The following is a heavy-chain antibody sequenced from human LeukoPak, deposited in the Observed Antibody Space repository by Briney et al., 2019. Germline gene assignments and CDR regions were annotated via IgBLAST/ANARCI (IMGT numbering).Heavy chain of an antibody. J-gene: IGHJ3*02. D-gene: IGHD7-27*01. CDR3: ARDDWGPSDAFDI. Sequence: GASVKVSCKASGYTFTSYGISWVRQAPGQGLEWMGWISAYNGNTNYAQKLQGRVTMTTDTSTSTAYVELRSLRSDDTAVYYCARDDWGPSDAFDIWGQGTMVTVSS. V-gene: IGHV1-18*01. CDR2: ISAYNGNT. CDR1: GYTFTSYG.